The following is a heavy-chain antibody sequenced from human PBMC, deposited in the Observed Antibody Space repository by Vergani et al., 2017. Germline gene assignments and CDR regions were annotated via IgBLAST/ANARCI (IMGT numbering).Heavy chain of an antibody. V-gene: IGHV3-33*08. D-gene: IGHD6-13*01. CDR3: ARDGATQQLGY. J-gene: IGHJ4*02. CDR2: IWYDGSNK. Sequence: VQLVESGGGLVQPGGSLRLSCAASGFTFSSYEMNWVRQAPGKGLEWVAVIWYDGSNKYYADSVKGRFTISRDNSKNTLYLQMNSLRAEDTAVYYCARDGATQQLGYWGQGTLVTVSS. CDR1: GFTFSSYE.